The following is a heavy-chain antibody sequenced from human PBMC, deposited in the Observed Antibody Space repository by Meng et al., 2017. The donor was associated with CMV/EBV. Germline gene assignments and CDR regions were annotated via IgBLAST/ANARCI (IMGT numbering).Heavy chain of an antibody. Sequence: GESLKISCAASGFTFSSYWMSWVRQAPGKGLEWAANIKQDGSEKYYVDSVKGRFTISRDNAKNSLYLQMNSLRAEDTAVYYCARDVVGAEAYFDYWGQGTLVTVSS. D-gene: IGHD1-26*01. CDR3: ARDVVGAEAYFDY. CDR2: IKQDGSEK. CDR1: GFTFSSYW. V-gene: IGHV3-7*01. J-gene: IGHJ4*02.